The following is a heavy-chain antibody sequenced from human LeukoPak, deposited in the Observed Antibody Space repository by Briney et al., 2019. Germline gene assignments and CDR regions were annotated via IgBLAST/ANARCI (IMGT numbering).Heavy chain of an antibody. CDR3: ARDRHPGYCTNGVCYTFGY. Sequence: ASVKVSCKASGYTFTGYYMHWVRQAPEQGLEWMGWINPNSGGTNYAQKFQGRVTMTRDTSISTAYMELSRLRSDDTAVYYCARDRHPGYCTNGVCYTFGYWGQGTLVTVSS. CDR1: GYTFTGYY. V-gene: IGHV1-2*02. J-gene: IGHJ4*02. CDR2: INPNSGGT. D-gene: IGHD2-8*01.